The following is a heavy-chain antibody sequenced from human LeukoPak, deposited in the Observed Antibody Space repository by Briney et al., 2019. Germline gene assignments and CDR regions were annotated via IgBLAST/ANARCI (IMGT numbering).Heavy chain of an antibody. D-gene: IGHD6-19*01. V-gene: IGHV1-2*02. CDR2: INPNSGGT. J-gene: IGHJ5*02. CDR3: AREGSGWIPDTHNWFDP. Sequence: ASVKVSCKASGYTFTGYYMHWVRRAPGQGLEWMGWINPNSGGTNYAQKFQGRVTMTRDTSISTAYMELSRLRSDDTAVYYCAREGSGWIPDTHNWFDPWGQGTLVTVSS. CDR1: GYTFTGYY.